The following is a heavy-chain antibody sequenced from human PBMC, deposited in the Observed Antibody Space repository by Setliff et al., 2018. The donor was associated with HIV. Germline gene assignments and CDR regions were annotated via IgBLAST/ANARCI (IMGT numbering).Heavy chain of an antibody. D-gene: IGHD3-22*01. CDR1: GVSFSSYA. CDR3: ARDGYYYDSSAFFEGYHYYYMDV. Sequence: ASVKVSCKTSGVSFSSYAISWVRQAPGQGLEWMGGIIPMFGATNYAQKFQGRVTITADESTSTAYMELSSLTSDDTAVYYCARDGYYYDSSAFFEGYHYYYMDVWGKGTTVTVSS. CDR2: IIPMFGAT. J-gene: IGHJ6*03. V-gene: IGHV1-69*13.